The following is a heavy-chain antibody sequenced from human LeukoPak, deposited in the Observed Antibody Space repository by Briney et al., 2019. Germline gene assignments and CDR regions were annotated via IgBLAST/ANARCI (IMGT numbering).Heavy chain of an antibody. Sequence: GGSLRLSCAASGFTFSDYYMSWIRQAPGKGLEWVSYISSSGSTIYYADSVKGRFTISRDNAKNSLYLQMNSLRAEDTAVYHCARDSSSWYYDYWGQGTLVTVSS. J-gene: IGHJ4*02. V-gene: IGHV3-11*01. CDR2: ISSSGSTI. CDR3: ARDSSSWYYDY. D-gene: IGHD6-13*01. CDR1: GFTFSDYY.